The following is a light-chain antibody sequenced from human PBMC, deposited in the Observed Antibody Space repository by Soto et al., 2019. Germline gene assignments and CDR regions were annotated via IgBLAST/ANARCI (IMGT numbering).Light chain of an antibody. CDR3: QQDLSYPYT. CDR1: QGISSF. V-gene: IGKV1-8*01. Sequence: AIRMTQSPSSLSASTGDRVTITCRASQGISSFLDWYQQKPGKAPKLLIYATASLQRGAPSRFSASGSGTDFTLTISRLQSEDFATYFCQQDLSYPYTFGQGTKLEI. J-gene: IGKJ2*01. CDR2: ATA.